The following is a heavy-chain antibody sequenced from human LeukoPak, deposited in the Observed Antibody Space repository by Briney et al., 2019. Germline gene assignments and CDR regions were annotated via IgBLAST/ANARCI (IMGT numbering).Heavy chain of an antibody. Sequence: SETLSLTCAVYGGSFSGYYWSWIRQPPGKGLEWIGEINHSGSTNYNPSLKSRVTVSVDTSKNQFSLKLSSVTAADTAVYYCARGGYYDSSGPHTTHFDYWGQGTLVTVSS. V-gene: IGHV4-34*01. J-gene: IGHJ4*02. CDR2: INHSGST. CDR1: GGSFSGYY. CDR3: ARGGYYDSSGPHTTHFDY. D-gene: IGHD3-22*01.